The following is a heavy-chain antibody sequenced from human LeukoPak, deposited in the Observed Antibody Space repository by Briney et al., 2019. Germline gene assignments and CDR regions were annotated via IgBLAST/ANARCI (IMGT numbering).Heavy chain of an antibody. J-gene: IGHJ4*02. Sequence: GGSLRLSCAASGFTFSSYAMSWVRQAPGKGLEWVSAISGSGGSTYYADSVKGRFTISRDNSKNTLYLQMNSLRAEDTAVYYCAKTPYDSSGYSVYYFDYWGQGTLVTVFS. V-gene: IGHV3-23*01. CDR1: GFTFSSYA. CDR2: ISGSGGST. CDR3: AKTPYDSSGYSVYYFDY. D-gene: IGHD3-22*01.